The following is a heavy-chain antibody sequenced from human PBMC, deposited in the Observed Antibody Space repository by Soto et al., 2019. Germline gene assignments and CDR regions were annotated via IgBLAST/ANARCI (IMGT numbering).Heavy chain of an antibody. J-gene: IGHJ6*03. CDR1: GGSISSSGHY. CDR2: VFYSGST. Sequence: QLQLQESGPGLVKPSETLSLTCTVSGGSISSSGHYWDWIRQPPKKGLEWIGSVFYSGSTYYNPSLQSPVPLSVDTSKNQFSLKLSSVTAADTAVYYCARRRRYGYYPYYYYYMDVWGKGTTVTVSS. CDR3: ARRRRYGYYPYYYYYMDV. V-gene: IGHV4-39*01. D-gene: IGHD4-17*01.